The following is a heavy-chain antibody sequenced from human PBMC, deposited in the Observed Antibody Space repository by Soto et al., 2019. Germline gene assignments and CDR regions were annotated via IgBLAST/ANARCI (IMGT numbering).Heavy chain of an antibody. Sequence: PSETLSLTCTVSGGSISSYYWSWIRQPAGKGLEWIGRIYTSGSTNYNPSLKSRVTMSVDTSKNQFSLKLSSVTAADTAVYYCARDSPKYCGGDCYQYYYYYSGMDVWGQGTTVTVSS. V-gene: IGHV4-4*07. CDR2: IYTSGST. CDR1: GGSISSYY. J-gene: IGHJ6*02. D-gene: IGHD2-21*02. CDR3: ARDSPKYCGGDCYQYYYYYSGMDV.